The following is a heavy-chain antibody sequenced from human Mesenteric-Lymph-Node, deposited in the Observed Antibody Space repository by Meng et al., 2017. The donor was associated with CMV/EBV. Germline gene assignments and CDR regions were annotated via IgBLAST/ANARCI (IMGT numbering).Heavy chain of an antibody. D-gene: IGHD3-9*01. CDR3: ARAHLGRYDY. V-gene: IGHV4-34*01. J-gene: IGHJ4*02. Sequence: GSLRLSCAVYGGSFSGYYWSWIRQPPGKGLEWIGEINHSGSTNYNPSLKSRVTISVDTSKNQFSLKLSSVTAADTAVYYCARAHLGRYDYWGQGTLVTVSS. CDR1: GGSFSGYY. CDR2: INHSGST.